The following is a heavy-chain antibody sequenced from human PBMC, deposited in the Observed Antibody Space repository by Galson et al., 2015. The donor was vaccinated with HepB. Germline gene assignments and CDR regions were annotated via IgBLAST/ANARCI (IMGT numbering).Heavy chain of an antibody. J-gene: IGHJ5*02. CDR3: ARDYGTAAAGTGWFDP. Sequence: SLRLSCAASGFTFSSYGMHWVRQAPGKGLEWVAVIWYDGSNKYYADSVKGRFTISRDNSKNTLYLQMNSLRAEDTAVYYCARDYGTAAAGTGWFDPWGQGTLVTVSS. V-gene: IGHV3-33*01. D-gene: IGHD6-13*01. CDR2: IWYDGSNK. CDR1: GFTFSSYG.